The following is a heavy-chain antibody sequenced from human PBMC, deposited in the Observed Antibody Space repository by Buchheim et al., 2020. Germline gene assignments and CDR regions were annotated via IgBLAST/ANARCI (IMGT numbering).Heavy chain of an antibody. J-gene: IGHJ6*02. CDR1: GFTFGDYA. Sequence: EVQLVESGGGLVQPGRSLRLSCTASGFTFGDYAMSWVRQAPGKGLEWVGFIRSKAYGGTTEYAASVKGRFTISRDDSKSIAYLQMNSLKTEDTAVYYCTRDSIAAAAVGYYGMDVWGQGTT. V-gene: IGHV3-49*04. CDR3: TRDSIAAAAVGYYGMDV. D-gene: IGHD6-13*01. CDR2: IRSKAYGGTT.